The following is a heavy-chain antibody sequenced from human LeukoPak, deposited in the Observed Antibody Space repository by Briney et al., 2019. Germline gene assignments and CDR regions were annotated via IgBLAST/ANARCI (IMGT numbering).Heavy chain of an antibody. CDR3: ARDRNYDSGW. CDR2: ISSSSSYI. V-gene: IGHV3-21*01. Sequence: PGGSLRLSCVASGFTFSSYGMYWVRQAPGKGLEWVSSISSSSSYIYYADSVKGRFTISRDNAKNSLYLQMNSLRAEDTAVYYCARDRNYDSGWGGQGTLVTVSS. D-gene: IGHD3-22*01. CDR1: GFTFSSYG. J-gene: IGHJ4*02.